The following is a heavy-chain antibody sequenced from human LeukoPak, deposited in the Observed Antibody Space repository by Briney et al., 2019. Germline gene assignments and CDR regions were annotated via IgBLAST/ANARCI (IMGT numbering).Heavy chain of an antibody. Sequence: ASVKVSCKASGYTFTNYYIHWVRQAPGQGLEWMGLINPSGGSTNYAQKFQGRVTMTRDTSMSTVYMELNSLRAEDTAVYYCAKDREPLTSSGWPWAYFDYWGQGALVTVSS. CDR2: INPSGGST. J-gene: IGHJ4*02. CDR1: GYTFTNYY. D-gene: IGHD6-19*01. CDR3: AKDREPLTSSGWPWAYFDY. V-gene: IGHV1-46*01.